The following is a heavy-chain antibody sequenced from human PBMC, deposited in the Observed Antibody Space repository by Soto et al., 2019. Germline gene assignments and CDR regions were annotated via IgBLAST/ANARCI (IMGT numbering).Heavy chain of an antibody. CDR1: GDSVSSNSAA. Sequence: SQTLSLTCAISGDSVSSNSAAWNWIRQSPSRGLEWLGRTYYRSKWYNDYAVSVKSRITINPDTSKNQFSLQLNSVTPEDTAVYYCSRVPNPFRLKIGYEDAYDLRGQGTMVTVS. CDR3: SRVPNPFRLKIGYEDAYDL. J-gene: IGHJ3*01. D-gene: IGHD5-12*01. V-gene: IGHV6-1*01. CDR2: TYYRSKWYN.